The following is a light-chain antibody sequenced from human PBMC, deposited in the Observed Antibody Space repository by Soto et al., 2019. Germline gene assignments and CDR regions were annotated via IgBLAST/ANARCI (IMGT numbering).Light chain of an antibody. Sequence: QSALTQPASVSGSPGQSITISCTGTSSDVGGYNSVSWYQQHPGKAPNLMIYDVSNRPSGVSNRLSGSKSGNTASLTISGLQAEDEADYYCSSYTISKTVLFGGGTKVTVL. CDR2: DVS. CDR1: SSDVGGYNS. J-gene: IGLJ2*01. CDR3: SSYTISKTVL. V-gene: IGLV2-14*01.